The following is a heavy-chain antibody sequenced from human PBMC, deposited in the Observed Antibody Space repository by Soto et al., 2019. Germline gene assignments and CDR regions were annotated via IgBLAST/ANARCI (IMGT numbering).Heavy chain of an antibody. J-gene: IGHJ6*03. CDR2: ISHSGDNK. CDR1: GFTFSSYA. CDR3: AKGMDF. Sequence: GSLRLSCAASGFTFSSYAMSWARQAPGKGLEWVSVISHSGDNKYYADSVKGRFTISRDNSKNTVYLQMNSLRAEDTAVYYCAKGMDFWATGTSVTVSS. V-gene: IGHV3-23*01.